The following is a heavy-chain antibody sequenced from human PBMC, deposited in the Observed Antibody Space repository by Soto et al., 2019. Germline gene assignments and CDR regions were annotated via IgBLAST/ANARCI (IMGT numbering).Heavy chain of an antibody. CDR3: AKDNSGPLLFNY. CDR1: GFTFSCYA. Sequence: EVQLLESEGGLVQPGGSLRLSCAAAGFTFSCYAMSWVRQAPGKGLEWVSAISGSGGSTYYADSVKGRFTISRDNSEHTLYLQMNTLRAEDMAVYYCAKDNSGPLLFNYWGQGTLVTVSS. CDR2: ISGSGGST. J-gene: IGHJ4*02. D-gene: IGHD1-26*01. V-gene: IGHV3-23*01.